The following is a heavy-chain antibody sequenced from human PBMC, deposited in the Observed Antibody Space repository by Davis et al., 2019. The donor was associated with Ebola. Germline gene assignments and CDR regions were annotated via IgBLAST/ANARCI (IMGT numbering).Heavy chain of an antibody. CDR1: GFTFNNYD. CDR3: TLLQEHL. Sequence: GESLKISCAASGFTFNNYDMSWVRQAPGRGLEWVSAISSLTYSTYYADSVEGRFTISRDNSKNTLYLQMNSLHQGPIGLPPGTLLQEHLWG. V-gene: IGHV3-23*01. J-gene: IGHJ6*01. CDR2: ISSLTYST.